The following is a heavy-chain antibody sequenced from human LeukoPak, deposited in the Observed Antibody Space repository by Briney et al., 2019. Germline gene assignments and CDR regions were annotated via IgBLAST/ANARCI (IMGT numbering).Heavy chain of an antibody. CDR1: GFIFSSYA. V-gene: IGHV3-23*01. CDR2: ISGSGGNA. Sequence: GGSLRLSCAASGFIFSSYAMSWVRQAPGKGLEWVSIISGSGGNAYYADSVKGRFTISRDNSKNTLYLQMNSLRAEDTAVYYCAKDSSGWHNYYFDYWGQGTLVTVSS. D-gene: IGHD6-19*01. J-gene: IGHJ4*02. CDR3: AKDSSGWHNYYFDY.